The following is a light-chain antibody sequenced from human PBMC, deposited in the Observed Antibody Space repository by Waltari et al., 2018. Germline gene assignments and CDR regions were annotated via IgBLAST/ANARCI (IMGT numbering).Light chain of an antibody. V-gene: IGKV2-28*01. Sequence: DIVMTQSPLPLPVTPGEPASISCRSSQSLLHSNGYNYLDWYLQKPGQSPQLLIYLGSNRASGVPDRFSGSGSGTDFTLRISRVEAEDVGVYYCMQALQNPWTFGQGTKVEIK. CDR3: MQALQNPWT. CDR2: LGS. J-gene: IGKJ1*01. CDR1: QSLLHSNGYNY.